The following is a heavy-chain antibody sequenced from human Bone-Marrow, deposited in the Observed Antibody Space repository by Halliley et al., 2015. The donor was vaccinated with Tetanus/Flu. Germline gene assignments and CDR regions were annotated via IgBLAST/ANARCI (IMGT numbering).Heavy chain of an antibody. Sequence: VASIIARGGGTHYADSGKGRSPLSRDSSKNPLYLQMNSLRAEDTAIYYCASRRSVGTTYFEYWGQGTLVSVSS. CDR2: IIARGGGT. V-gene: IGHV3-23*01. J-gene: IGHJ4*02. CDR3: ASRRSVGTTYFEY. D-gene: IGHD1-26*01.